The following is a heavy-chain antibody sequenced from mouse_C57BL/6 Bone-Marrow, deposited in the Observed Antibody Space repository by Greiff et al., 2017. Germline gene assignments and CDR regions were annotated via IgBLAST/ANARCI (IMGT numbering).Heavy chain of an antibody. D-gene: IGHD2-1*01. J-gene: IGHJ3*01. CDR2: IDPENGDT. V-gene: IGHV14-4*01. CDR1: GFNIKDDY. CDR3: TSTIGFAY. Sequence: VQLQQSGAELVRPGASVTLSCTASGFNIKDDYMHWVKQRPEQGLEWIGWIDPENGDTEYASQFQGQATITADTSSNTAYLQRSSLTSEDTAVYYCTSTIGFAYWGQGTLVTVSA.